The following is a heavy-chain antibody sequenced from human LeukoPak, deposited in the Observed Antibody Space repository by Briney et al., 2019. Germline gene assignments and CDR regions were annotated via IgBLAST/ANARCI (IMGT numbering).Heavy chain of an antibody. CDR2: ITGSGTFT. D-gene: IGHD6-19*01. V-gene: IGHV3-23*01. Sequence: GGSLRPSCAASGITFINYSMTWVRQAPGKGLEWVSAITGSGTFTDYADSVKGRFTISRDNSKNTLYLQMNSLRAEDTAIYYCAKRSAESSGYFDSWGQGTLVTVSS. J-gene: IGHJ4*02. CDR1: GITFINYS. CDR3: AKRSAESSGYFDS.